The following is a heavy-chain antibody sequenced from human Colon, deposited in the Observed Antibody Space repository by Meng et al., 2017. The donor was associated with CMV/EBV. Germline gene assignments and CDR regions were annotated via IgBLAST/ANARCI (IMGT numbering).Heavy chain of an antibody. CDR3: DGSDF. D-gene: IGHD5-24*01. J-gene: IGHJ4*02. CDR1: GFNFSSYT. CDR2: IGSSSSYK. V-gene: IGHV3-21*04. Sequence: LSLTCAASGFNFSSYTMNWVRQAPGKGLEWVSSIGSSSSYKYYADSVKGRFTISRDNSKSTLYLQMNRLTAEDTAVYYCDGSDFWGQGTLVTVSS.